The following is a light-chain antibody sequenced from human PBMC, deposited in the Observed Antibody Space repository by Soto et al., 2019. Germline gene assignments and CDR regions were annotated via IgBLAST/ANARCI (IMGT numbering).Light chain of an antibody. CDR3: QQSYSAPLT. V-gene: IGKV1-39*01. CDR2: GAS. Sequence: IQLTQSPSSLSASVGDRVTITCRATPAIASFLAWYQQKPGTAPKLLIYGASSLQSGVPSRISGSGSGTDFTLSISSLQPEDFATYYCQQSYSAPLTFGGGTKVEIK. CDR1: PAIASF. J-gene: IGKJ4*01.